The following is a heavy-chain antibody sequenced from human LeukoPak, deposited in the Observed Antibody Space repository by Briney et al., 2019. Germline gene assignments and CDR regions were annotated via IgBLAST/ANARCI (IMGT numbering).Heavy chain of an antibody. CDR2: ITWDGGST. CDR3: AKDPGDYYYMDV. D-gene: IGHD3-10*01. Sequence: PGGSLRLSCAASGFTFDDYAMHWVRQAPGKGLEWVSLITWDGGSTYYADSVKGRFTISRDNAKNSLWLQMNSLRAEDTAVYYCAKDPGDYYYMDVWGKGTTVTVSS. CDR1: GFTFDDYA. J-gene: IGHJ6*03. V-gene: IGHV3-43D*03.